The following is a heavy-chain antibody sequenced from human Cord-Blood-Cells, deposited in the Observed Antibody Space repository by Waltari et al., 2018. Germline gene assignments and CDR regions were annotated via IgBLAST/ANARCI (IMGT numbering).Heavy chain of an antibody. Sequence: QVQLVQSGAEVKKPGSSVTVSCKASGGTFSSYAISWVRQAPGQGLGWMGGIIPIFGTANYAQKCQGRVTITADKSTSTAYRELSSLRSEDTAVYYCARDMGIAAAGRRAFDIWGQGTMVTVSS. V-gene: IGHV1-69*06. J-gene: IGHJ3*02. CDR1: GGTFSSYA. CDR3: ARDMGIAAAGRRAFDI. D-gene: IGHD6-13*01. CDR2: IIPIFGTA.